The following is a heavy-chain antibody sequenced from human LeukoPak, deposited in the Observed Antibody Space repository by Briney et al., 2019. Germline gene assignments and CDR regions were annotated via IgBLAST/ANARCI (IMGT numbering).Heavy chain of an antibody. J-gene: IGHJ4*02. CDR1: VFTLSRYR. D-gene: IGHD2-2*01. Sequence: GGSLRLSCASSVFTLSRYRMNWVRQAPGKGREWVSSISSSSSYIYYADSVNGRFTISRDNAKNSLYLQMNSLRAEDTAVYYCARAWQDIVVVPAAIGYWGQGTLVTVSS. V-gene: IGHV3-21*01. CDR3: ARAWQDIVVVPAAIGY. CDR2: ISSSSSYI.